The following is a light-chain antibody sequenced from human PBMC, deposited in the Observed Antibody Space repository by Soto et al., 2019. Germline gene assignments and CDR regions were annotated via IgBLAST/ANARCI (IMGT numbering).Light chain of an antibody. Sequence: EIVLTQSPSTLSLSPGEGATVSCRASQSVSSHLAWYQQKRGQAPRLLIYDASSRASGIPARFSGSGSGTDFTLTISYREPEDFAVYYCQQGGNWPLTFGQGTRLEIK. CDR2: DAS. V-gene: IGKV3-11*01. CDR1: QSVSSH. J-gene: IGKJ5*01. CDR3: QQGGNWPLT.